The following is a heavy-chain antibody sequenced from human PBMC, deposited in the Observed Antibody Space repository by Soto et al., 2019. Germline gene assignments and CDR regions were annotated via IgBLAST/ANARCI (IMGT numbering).Heavy chain of an antibody. Sequence: PGGSLRLSCAASGFTFSSYWMSWVRQAPGKGLEWVANIKQDGSEKYYVDSVKGRFTISRDNAKNSLYLQMNSLRAEDTAVYYCARDRTPPPYYYGMDVWGQGTTVTVSS. D-gene: IGHD1-7*01. CDR1: GFTFSSYW. CDR3: ARDRTPPPYYYGMDV. CDR2: IKQDGSEK. J-gene: IGHJ6*02. V-gene: IGHV3-7*03.